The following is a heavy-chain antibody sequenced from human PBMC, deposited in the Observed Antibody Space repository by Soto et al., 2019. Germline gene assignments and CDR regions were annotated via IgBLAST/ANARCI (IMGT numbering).Heavy chain of an antibody. CDR1: GYSFTSYW. Sequence: GESLKISCKGSGYSFTSYWIGWVRQMPGKGLEWMGIFYPGDSDTRYSPSFQGQVTISADKSISTAYLQWSSLKASDTAMYYCARVAEDIVVVPAVAYYYYYGMDVWGQGTTVTVSS. V-gene: IGHV5-51*01. D-gene: IGHD2-2*01. CDR3: ARVAEDIVVVPAVAYYYYYGMDV. CDR2: FYPGDSDT. J-gene: IGHJ6*02.